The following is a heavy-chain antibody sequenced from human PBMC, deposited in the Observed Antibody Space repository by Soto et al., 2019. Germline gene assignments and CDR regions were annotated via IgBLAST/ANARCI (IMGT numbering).Heavy chain of an antibody. D-gene: IGHD7-27*01. CDR2: INHSGST. Sequence: SETLSLTCAVYGGSFSGYYWSWIRQPPGKGLEWIGEINHSGSTNYNPSLKSRVTISVDTSKNQFSLKLSSVTAADTAVYYCTRGPSGDKVDYWGQGILVTVSS. CDR1: GGSFSGYY. J-gene: IGHJ4*02. V-gene: IGHV4-34*01. CDR3: TRGPSGDKVDY.